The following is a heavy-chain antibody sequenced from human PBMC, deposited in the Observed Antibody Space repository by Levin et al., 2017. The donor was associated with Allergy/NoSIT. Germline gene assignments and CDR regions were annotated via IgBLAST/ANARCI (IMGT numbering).Heavy chain of an antibody. D-gene: IGHD1-1*01. Sequence: GGSLRLSCAASGFTVSSNYMSWVRQAPGKGLEWVSVIYSGGSTYYADSVKGRFTISRDNSKNTLYLQMNSLRADDTAVYYCAKGTYNWNDVPYYDYGMDGWGQGTTVTVSS. J-gene: IGHJ6*02. CDR3: AKGTYNWNDVPYYDYGMDG. V-gene: IGHV3-53*01. CDR1: GFTVSSNY. CDR2: IYSGGST.